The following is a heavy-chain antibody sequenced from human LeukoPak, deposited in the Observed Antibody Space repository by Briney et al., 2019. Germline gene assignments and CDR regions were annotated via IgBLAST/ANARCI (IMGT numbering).Heavy chain of an antibody. J-gene: IGHJ4*02. CDR3: ARDVTAAAGTGVFDY. CDR2: INPSGGST. CDR1: GYTFTSYY. D-gene: IGHD6-13*01. Sequence: ASVKVSCKASGYTFTSYYMHWVRQAPGQGLEWMGIINPSGGSTSYAQKFQGRVTITADESTSTAYMELSSLRSEDTAVYYCARDVTAAAGTGVFDYWGQGTLVTVSS. V-gene: IGHV1-46*01.